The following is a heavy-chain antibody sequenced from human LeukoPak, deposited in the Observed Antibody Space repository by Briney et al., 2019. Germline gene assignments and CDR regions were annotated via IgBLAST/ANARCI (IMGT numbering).Heavy chain of an antibody. J-gene: IGHJ4*02. CDR3: ARQGGKGPLNDY. V-gene: IGHV4-4*07. Sequence: SETLSLTCTVSGGSISGYYWSWIRQPAGKGLDWIGRIYTSGSTNYNPSLKSRVTMSVDTSKNQFSLKLSSVTAADTAVYYCARQGGKGPLNDYWGQGTLVTVSS. CDR2: IYTSGST. CDR1: GGSISGYY. D-gene: IGHD2-15*01.